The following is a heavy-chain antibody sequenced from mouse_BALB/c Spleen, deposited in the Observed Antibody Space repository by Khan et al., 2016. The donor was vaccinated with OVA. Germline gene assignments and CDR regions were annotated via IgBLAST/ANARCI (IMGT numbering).Heavy chain of an antibody. CDR2: IDPENGNT. V-gene: IGHV14-1*02. J-gene: IGHJ3*01. CDR1: GFNIKDYY. CDR3: ARRTGSSFAY. Sequence: VRLQQSGAELVRPGALVNLSCKASGFNIKDYYMHWVKQRPEQGLVWIGRIDPENGNTIYDPKFQGKASITSDTSSNTAYMQLSSLTSEDSAVYYCARRTGSSFAYWGQGTLVTVSA. D-gene: IGHD4-1*01.